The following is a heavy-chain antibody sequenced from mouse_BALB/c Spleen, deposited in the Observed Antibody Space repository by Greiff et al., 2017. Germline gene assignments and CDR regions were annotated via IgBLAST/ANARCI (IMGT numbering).Heavy chain of an antibody. J-gene: IGHJ3*01. CDR2: ILPGSGST. V-gene: IGHV1-9*01. Sequence: QVQLQQSGAELMKPGASVKISCKATGYTFSSYWIEWVKQRPGHGLEWIGEILPGSGSTNYNEKFKGKATFTADTSSNTAYMQLSSLTSEDSAVYYCARVEGYRKAWFAYWGQGILVTVSA. CDR1: GYTFSSYW. CDR3: ARVEGYRKAWFAY. D-gene: IGHD2-14*01.